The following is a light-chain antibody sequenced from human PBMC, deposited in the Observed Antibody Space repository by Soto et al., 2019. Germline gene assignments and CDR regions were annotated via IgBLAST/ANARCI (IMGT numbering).Light chain of an antibody. Sequence: QSALTQPASVSGSPGQSITISCTGTSSDLAIYNYVSWYQQQPGKAPKLMIYQVTNRPSGVSNRFSGSRSGNTASLAITGLQAEDEADYYCQSYDSSLSARVFGGGTKLTVL. J-gene: IGLJ3*02. V-gene: IGLV2-14*01. CDR2: QVT. CDR1: SSDLAIYNY. CDR3: QSYDSSLSARV.